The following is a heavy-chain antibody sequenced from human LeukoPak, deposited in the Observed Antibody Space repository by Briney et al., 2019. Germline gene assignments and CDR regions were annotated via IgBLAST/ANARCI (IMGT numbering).Heavy chain of an antibody. CDR2: IHHSGST. CDR1: GGSFSGYY. Sequence: PSETLSLTCVVYGGSFSGYYWTWIRQTPEKGLEWIGEIHHSGSTFYNPSLKSRVTISGDTSKNQFSLKLSSVTAADTAVYYCASYCSTTSCPFDYWGQGTLVTVSS. CDR3: ASYCSTTSCPFDY. D-gene: IGHD2-2*01. J-gene: IGHJ4*02. V-gene: IGHV4-34*01.